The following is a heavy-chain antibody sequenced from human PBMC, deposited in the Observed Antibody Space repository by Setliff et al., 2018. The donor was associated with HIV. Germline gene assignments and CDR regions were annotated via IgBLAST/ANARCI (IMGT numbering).Heavy chain of an antibody. V-gene: IGHV3-48*03. CDR3: ARRGSSYNFWSGYSYYGLDV. CDR2: ISSSASAL. J-gene: IGHJ6*02. D-gene: IGHD3-3*01. CDR1: GFSFSEYE. Sequence: GGSLRLSCVASGFSFSEYEMIWVRQAPGKGLESISYISSSASALYYADSVKGRFTISRDNANNSLSLLMVSLRAEDTGLYFCARRGSSYNFWSGYSYYGLDVWGQGTTVTV.